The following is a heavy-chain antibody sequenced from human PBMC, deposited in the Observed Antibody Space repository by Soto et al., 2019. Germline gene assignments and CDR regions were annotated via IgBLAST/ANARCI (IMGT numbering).Heavy chain of an antibody. J-gene: IGHJ4*02. Sequence: PSETLSLTCTVSGGSISSGDYYWSWIRQPPGKGLEWIGYIYYSGSTYYNPSLKSRVTISVDTSKNQFSLKLSSVTAADTAVYYCAREGYSSTVIDYWGQGTLVTVS. CDR2: IYYSGST. CDR3: AREGYSSTVIDY. V-gene: IGHV4-30-4*01. CDR1: GGSISSGDYY. D-gene: IGHD2-2*02.